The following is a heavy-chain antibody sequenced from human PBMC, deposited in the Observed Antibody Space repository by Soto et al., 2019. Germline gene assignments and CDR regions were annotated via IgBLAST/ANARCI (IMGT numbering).Heavy chain of an antibody. J-gene: IGHJ5*02. V-gene: IGHV1-69*13. CDR2: IIPILGTA. CDR3: ARDQPVAGYYPWFDP. CDR1: GGTFSSYA. D-gene: IGHD3-9*01. Sequence: GASVKVSCKASGGTFSSYAISWVRQAPGQGLEWMGGIIPILGTANYAQKFQGRVTITADESTSTAYMELSSLRSEDTAVYYCARDQPVAGYYPWFDPWGQGTLVTVSS.